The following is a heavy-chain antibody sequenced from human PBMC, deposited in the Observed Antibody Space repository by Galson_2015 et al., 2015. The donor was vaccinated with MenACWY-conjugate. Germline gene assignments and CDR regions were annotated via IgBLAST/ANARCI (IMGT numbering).Heavy chain of an antibody. J-gene: IGHJ5*02. CDR1: GFTFNTFW. CDR3: ARGLLKLDP. V-gene: IGHV3-7*01. CDR2: IKPDGSDK. Sequence: SLRLSCAASGFTFNTFWMSWVRQAPGKGLEWVANIKPDGSDKYYVDSVKGRFTISRDNAKNSLYLQMNSLRVEDTAMYYCARGLLKLDPWGQGTLVTVSS.